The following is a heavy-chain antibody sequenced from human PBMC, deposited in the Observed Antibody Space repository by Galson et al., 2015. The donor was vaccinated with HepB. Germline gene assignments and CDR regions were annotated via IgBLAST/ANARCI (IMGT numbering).Heavy chain of an antibody. CDR1: GFTFSTYG. D-gene: IGHD3-3*01. V-gene: IGHV3-33*01. CDR2: IWYDGNNK. CDR3: ARGTTFGMVALDY. Sequence: LRLSCAASGFTFSTYGMHWVRQAPGKGLEWVAIIWYDGNNKYYADSVKGRFTISRDNSRNTLYLQMNSLRAEDTAVYFCARGTTFGMVALDYWGQGTLVTVSS. J-gene: IGHJ4*02.